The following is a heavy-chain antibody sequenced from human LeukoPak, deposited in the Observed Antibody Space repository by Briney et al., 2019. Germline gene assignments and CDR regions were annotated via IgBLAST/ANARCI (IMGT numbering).Heavy chain of an antibody. CDR2: VRDDGSNK. Sequence: GGSLRLSCVASGFIFSTYGMHWVRQAPGKGLEWVAFVRDDGSNKDYVESVKGRFTISRDNSKNTLYLQMNNLRSDDTAVYYCARDLYPGHSSGSYFGDYWGQGTLVTVSS. CDR1: GFIFSTYG. V-gene: IGHV3-30*02. D-gene: IGHD3-10*01. J-gene: IGHJ4*02. CDR3: ARDLYPGHSSGSYFGDY.